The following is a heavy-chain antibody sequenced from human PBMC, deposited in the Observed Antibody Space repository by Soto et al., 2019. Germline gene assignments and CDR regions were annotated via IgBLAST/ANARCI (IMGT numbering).Heavy chain of an antibody. Sequence: PGGSLRLSCAASGFTFSSYGMHWVRQAPGKGLEWVAVIWYDGSNKYYADSVKGRFTISRDNSKNTLYLQMNSLRAEDTAVYYCGRGEGGGSMSNYYAMDVWGQGTTVTVSS. V-gene: IGHV3-33*01. CDR1: GFTFSSYG. CDR2: IWYDGSNK. J-gene: IGHJ6*02. D-gene: IGHD2-15*01. CDR3: GRGEGGGSMSNYYAMDV.